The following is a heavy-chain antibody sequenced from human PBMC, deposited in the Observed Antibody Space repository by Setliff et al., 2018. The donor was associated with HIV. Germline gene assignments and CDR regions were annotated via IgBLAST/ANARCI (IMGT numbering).Heavy chain of an antibody. Sequence: PSETLSLTCAVYGGSFSGYYWSWIRQPPGKGLEWIGEINHSGSTNYNPSLKSRVTISVDTSKNQFSQKLSSVTAADTAVYYCARVVVSGYDDAFDIWGQGTMVTVSS. CDR3: ARVVVSGYDDAFDI. V-gene: IGHV4-34*01. CDR2: INHSGST. J-gene: IGHJ3*02. D-gene: IGHD1-1*01. CDR1: GGSFSGYY.